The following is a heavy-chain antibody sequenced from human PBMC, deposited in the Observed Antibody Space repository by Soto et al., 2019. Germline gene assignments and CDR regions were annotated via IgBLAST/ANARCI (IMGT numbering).Heavy chain of an antibody. J-gene: IGHJ4*02. Sequence: SLRPPCAASGFTVSSNYMSWVRQAPGKGPEWVSVISSDGSKYYADSVKVRFTISRDNSKNTLYLQMNSLRAEDTAVYFCARDVSSGWYYFDYWGQGTLVTVSS. D-gene: IGHD6-19*01. V-gene: IGHV3-66*01. CDR1: GFTVSSNY. CDR3: ARDVSSGWYYFDY. CDR2: ISSDGSK.